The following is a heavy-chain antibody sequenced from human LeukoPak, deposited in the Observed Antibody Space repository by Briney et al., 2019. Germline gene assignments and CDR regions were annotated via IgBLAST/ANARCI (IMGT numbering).Heavy chain of an antibody. CDR1: GFTFSSFG. CDR2: IRYDGSNK. V-gene: IGHV3-30*02. CDR3: AKGGSEWELLGY. D-gene: IGHD1-26*01. Sequence: GGSLRLSCAASGFTFSSFGIHWVRQAPGKGLEWVAFIRYDGSNKYYADSVKGRFTISRDNSKNTLYLQMNSLRAEDTAVYYCAKGGSEWELLGYWGQGTLVTVSS. J-gene: IGHJ4*02.